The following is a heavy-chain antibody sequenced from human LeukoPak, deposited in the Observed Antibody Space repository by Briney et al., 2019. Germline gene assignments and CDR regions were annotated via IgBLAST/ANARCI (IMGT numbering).Heavy chain of an antibody. CDR1: GFTFTTSA. V-gene: IGHV1-58*01. Sequence: GTSVKVSCKASGFTFTTSAVQWVRQARGQRLEWIGRIVVGSGNTDHAQKFQGRLTITRDISTSTAYMELSSLTSDDTAVYYCAAVPNANAWYWDDAFDIWGQGTMVTVS. CDR2: IVVGSGNT. CDR3: AAVPNANAWYWDDAFDI. D-gene: IGHD2-8*02. J-gene: IGHJ3*02.